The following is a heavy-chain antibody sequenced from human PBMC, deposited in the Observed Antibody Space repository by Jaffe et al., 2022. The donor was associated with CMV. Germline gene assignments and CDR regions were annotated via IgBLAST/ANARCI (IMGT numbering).Heavy chain of an antibody. CDR1: GGSISSSSYY. J-gene: IGHJ3*02. Sequence: QLQLQESGPGLVKPSETLSLTCTVSGGSISSSSYYWGWIRQPPGKGLEWIGSIYYSGSTYYNPSLKSRVTISVDTSKNQFSLKLSSVTAADTAVYYCARREYQLLFRKKIDAFDIWGQGTMVTVSS. CDR3: ARREYQLLFRKKIDAFDI. V-gene: IGHV4-39*01. CDR2: IYYSGST. D-gene: IGHD2-2*01.